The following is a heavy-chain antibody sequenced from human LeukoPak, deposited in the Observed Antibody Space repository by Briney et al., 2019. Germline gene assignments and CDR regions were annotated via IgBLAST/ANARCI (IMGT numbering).Heavy chain of an antibody. CDR2: INHSGST. Sequence: PSETLSLTCTVSGGSISRYYWSWIRQPPGKELEWIGEINHSGSTNYNPSLKSRVTISVDTSKNQFSLKLSSVTAADTAVYYCARGEYSGSTYYFDYWGQGTLVTVSS. CDR3: ARGEYSGSTYYFDY. D-gene: IGHD1-26*01. CDR1: GGSISRYY. J-gene: IGHJ4*02. V-gene: IGHV4-34*01.